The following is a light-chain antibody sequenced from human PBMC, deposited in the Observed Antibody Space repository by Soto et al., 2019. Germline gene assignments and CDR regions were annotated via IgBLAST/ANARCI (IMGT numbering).Light chain of an antibody. CDR3: QQYGDPPYT. CDR2: HSS. V-gene: IGKV3-20*01. J-gene: IGKJ2*01. Sequence: MVTQSPGTLSLSPGEGASLSCRTSQSVYSNYLAWYQHKPGRSPRLLIYHSSTRAAGTPDRFSGSGSGTDFALTISRLEPEDFAMYYCQQYGDPPYTFGQGTRVEI. CDR1: QSVYSNY.